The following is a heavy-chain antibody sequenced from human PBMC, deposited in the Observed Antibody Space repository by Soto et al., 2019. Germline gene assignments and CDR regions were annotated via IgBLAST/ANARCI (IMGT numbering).Heavy chain of an antibody. CDR3: ARGRNGYSSSWYVD. CDR2: DNHSGST. CDR1: RVSVSGFC. D-gene: IGHD6-13*01. V-gene: IGHV4-34*01. J-gene: IGHJ4*02. Sequence: SETLSLTCVDYRVSVSGFCWSCVSAAPGKVLEWIGEDNHSGSTNYNPSLKSRVTISLDTSKNQFSLKLTSVTAADTAVYYCARGRNGYSSSWYVDLGQGTLATAS.